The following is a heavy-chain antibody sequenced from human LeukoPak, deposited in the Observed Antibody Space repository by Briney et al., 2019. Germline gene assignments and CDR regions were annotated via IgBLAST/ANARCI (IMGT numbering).Heavy chain of an antibody. CDR1: GYTFTSYD. CDR2: MNPNSGNT. V-gene: IGHV1-8*01. D-gene: IGHD1/OR15-1a*01. CDR3: ARWANWDNWYFDL. Sequence: VKVSCKASGYTFTSYDINWVRQATGQGLEWMGWMNPNSGNTGYAQKFQGRVTMTRNTSISTAYMELSSLRSEDTAVYYCARWANWDNWYFDLWGRGTLVTVSS. J-gene: IGHJ2*01.